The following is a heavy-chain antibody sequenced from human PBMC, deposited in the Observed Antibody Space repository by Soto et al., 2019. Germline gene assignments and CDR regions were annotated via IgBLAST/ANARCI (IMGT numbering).Heavy chain of an antibody. V-gene: IGHV3-33*01. CDR1: GFTFSSYG. D-gene: IGHD6-13*01. Sequence: GGSLRLSCAASGFTFSSYGMHWVRQAPGKGLEWVAVIWYDGSNKYYADSVKGRFTISRDNSKNTLYLQMNSLRAEDTAVYYCARDIGWFIAAAGHYGMDVWGQGTTVTVSS. J-gene: IGHJ6*02. CDR3: ARDIGWFIAAAGHYGMDV. CDR2: IWYDGSNK.